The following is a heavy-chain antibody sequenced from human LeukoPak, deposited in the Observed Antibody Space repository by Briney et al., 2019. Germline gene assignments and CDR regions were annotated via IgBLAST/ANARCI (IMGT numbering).Heavy chain of an antibody. D-gene: IGHD6-13*01. J-gene: IGHJ4*02. CDR3: AKGGSPDE. CDR2: IYNSGIT. Sequence: GGPLRLSCAASGFTVSTNYMTWVRQAPGRGLEWVSIIYNSGITYYGDSVKGRFTISRDISRNTVYLQMNNLRVDDTAVYYCAKGGSPDEWGQGTLVTVSS. V-gene: IGHV3-66*01. CDR1: GFTVSTNY.